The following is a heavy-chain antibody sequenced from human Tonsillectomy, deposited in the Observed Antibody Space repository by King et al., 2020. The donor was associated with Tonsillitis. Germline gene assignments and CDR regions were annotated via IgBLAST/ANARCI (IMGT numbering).Heavy chain of an antibody. V-gene: IGHV1-3*04. J-gene: IGHJ4*02. CDR1: GFTFTKYA. D-gene: IGHD4-17*01. CDR2: INTGRDIT. Sequence: QLVQSGDEVKKPGASVKVSCQASGFTFTKYAIHWLRQAPGQRPEWMGWINTGRDITRYAQRFQGRITITMDTAASTAYMVLSSLRSEDTAVYYCAGVGSVTVFDYWGQGTLVTVSS. CDR3: AGVGSVTVFDY.